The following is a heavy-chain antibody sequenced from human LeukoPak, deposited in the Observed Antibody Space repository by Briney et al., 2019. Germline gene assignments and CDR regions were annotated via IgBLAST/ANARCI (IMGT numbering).Heavy chain of an antibody. V-gene: IGHV5-51*01. J-gene: IGHJ3*02. CDR3: SRGGYCSGGSCHSHSFDM. CDR2: IYPGDSDT. Sequence: PEESLKISCKASGYSFTSYWIGCVRQMPGKGLEWMGIIYPGDSDTRYSPSFQGQVTISADKSISTAYLQWSSLKASDTAMYYCSRGGYCSGGSCHSHSFDMWGHGTRVTVSS. CDR1: GYSFTSYW. D-gene: IGHD2-15*01.